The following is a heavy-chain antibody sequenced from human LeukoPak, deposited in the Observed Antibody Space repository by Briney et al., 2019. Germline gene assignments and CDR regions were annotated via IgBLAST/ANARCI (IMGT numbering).Heavy chain of an antibody. J-gene: IGHJ5*02. CDR1: GGSISSSSYY. CDR3: ARRLPGFLVRGVLNGNWFDP. Sequence: SETLSLTCTVSGGSISSSSYYWGWIRQPPGKGLEGIGSIYYSGSTYYNPSLKSRVTISVDTSKNQFSLKLSSVTAADTAVYYCARRLPGFLVRGVLNGNWFDPWGQGTLVTVSS. D-gene: IGHD3-10*01. V-gene: IGHV4-39*01. CDR2: IYYSGST.